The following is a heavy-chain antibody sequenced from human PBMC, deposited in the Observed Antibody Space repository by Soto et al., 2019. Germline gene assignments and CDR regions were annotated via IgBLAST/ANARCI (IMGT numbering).Heavy chain of an antibody. CDR2: IYSGGST. J-gene: IGHJ1*01. D-gene: IGHD2-21*02. V-gene: IGHV3-66*01. Sequence: GGSLRLSCAASGFTVSSNYMSWVRQAPGKGLEWVSVIYSGGSTYYADSVKGRFTISRDNSKNTLYLQMNSLSAEDTAVYYCARGEFCGGDCYRDEYFPHWGQGTLVTVSS. CDR3: ARGEFCGGDCYRDEYFPH. CDR1: GFTVSSNY.